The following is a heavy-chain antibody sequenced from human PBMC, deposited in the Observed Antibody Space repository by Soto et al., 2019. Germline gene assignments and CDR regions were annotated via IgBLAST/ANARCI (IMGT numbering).Heavy chain of an antibody. J-gene: IGHJ4*02. CDR1: GDSVSSTSAA. V-gene: IGHV6-1*01. D-gene: IGHD6-19*01. CDR2: TYYRSKWYS. CDR3: ARGSYYSGWV. Sequence: PXQTLSLTCAISGDSVSSTSAAWSLIRQSPSRGLEWLGRTYYRSKWYSDYAVSVKSRITINPDTSKNQFSLQLNPVTPEDTAVYYCARGSYYSGWVWGQGTLVTVSS.